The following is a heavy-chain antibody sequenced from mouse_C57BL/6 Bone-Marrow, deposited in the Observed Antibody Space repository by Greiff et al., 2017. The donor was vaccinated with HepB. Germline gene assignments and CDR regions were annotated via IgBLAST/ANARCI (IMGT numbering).Heavy chain of an antibody. V-gene: IGHV14-4*01. J-gene: IGHJ4*01. CDR2: IDPENGDT. D-gene: IGHD1-1*01. CDR1: GFNIKDDY. CDR3: TMDYGSSYDAMDY. Sequence: EVQLQQSGAELVRPGASVKLSCTASGFNIKDDYMHWVKQRPEKGLEWIGWIDPENGDTEYASKFQGKATITADTSSNTAYLQLSSLTSEDTAVYYCTMDYGSSYDAMDYWGQGTAVTVSS.